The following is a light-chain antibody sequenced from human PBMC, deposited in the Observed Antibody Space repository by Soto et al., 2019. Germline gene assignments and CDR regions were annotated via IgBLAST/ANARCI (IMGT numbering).Light chain of an antibody. CDR3: QQYNNWPPYT. Sequence: EIVMTQSPATLSVSPGERATLSCRASQSVSSSLAWYQQKPGQAPRLLIYGASTRATGIPARFSGSGSGTVFTLTISSLQSEDFAVYYCQQYNNWPPYTFGQGTKVEIK. CDR2: GAS. CDR1: QSVSSS. V-gene: IGKV3-15*01. J-gene: IGKJ2*01.